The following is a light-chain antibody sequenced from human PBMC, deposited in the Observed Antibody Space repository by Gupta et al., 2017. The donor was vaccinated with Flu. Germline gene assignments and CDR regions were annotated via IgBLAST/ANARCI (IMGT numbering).Light chain of an antibody. CDR2: GAS. CDR3: QQYNKRPYT. Sequence: ETVMPASACTLVVSPGAIATLCCSARQSVSSNLAWYQQKPGQATRILIYGASTMAAGMPARFSGSGSGTDFTLTISSLQSEDLAVYYCQQYNKRPYTFGQGTKLEIK. J-gene: IGKJ2*01. V-gene: IGKV3-15*01. CDR1: QSVSSN.